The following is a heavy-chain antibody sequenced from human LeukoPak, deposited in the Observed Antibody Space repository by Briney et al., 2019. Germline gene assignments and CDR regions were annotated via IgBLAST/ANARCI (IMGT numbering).Heavy chain of an antibody. CDR3: ARDQAIVVVPAAMWDYYYGMDV. J-gene: IGHJ6*02. V-gene: IGHV1-2*02. CDR2: INPNSGGT. CDR1: GYTFTGYY. D-gene: IGHD2-2*01. Sequence: ASVKVSCKASGYTFTGYYMHWVRQAPGQGLGWMGWINPNSGGTNYAQKFQGRVTMTRDTSISTAYMELSRLRSDDTAVYYCARDQAIVVVPAAMWDYYYGMDVWGQGTMVTVSS.